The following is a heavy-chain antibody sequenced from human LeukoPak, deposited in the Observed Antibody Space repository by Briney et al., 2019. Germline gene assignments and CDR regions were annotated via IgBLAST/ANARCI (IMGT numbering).Heavy chain of an antibody. Sequence: SVKVSCKASGFTFTSSAVQWVRQARGQRLEWIGWIVVGSGNTNYAQKFQERVTITRDMSTSTAYMELSSLRSEDTAVYYCAGSVVPAAISGGAAIYYYMDVWGKGTTVTVSS. V-gene: IGHV1-58*01. CDR2: IVVGSGNT. D-gene: IGHD2-2*01. CDR1: GFTFTSSA. CDR3: AGSVVPAAISGGAAIYYYMDV. J-gene: IGHJ6*03.